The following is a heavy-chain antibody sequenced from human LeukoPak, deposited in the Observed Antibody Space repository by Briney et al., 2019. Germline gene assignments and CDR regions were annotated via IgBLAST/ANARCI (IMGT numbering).Heavy chain of an antibody. CDR2: ISGSGGTT. V-gene: IGHV3-23*01. J-gene: IGHJ6*02. D-gene: IGHD1-14*01. CDR1: GFTFDDYA. CDR3: AKVSGGGLYYDGMDV. Sequence: GGSLRLSCAASGFTFDDYAMHWVRQAPGKGLEWVSVISGSGGTTYYADSVKGRFTISRDSSKNTLYLQMNSLRAEDTAVYYCAKVSGGGLYYDGMDVWGQGTTVTVSS.